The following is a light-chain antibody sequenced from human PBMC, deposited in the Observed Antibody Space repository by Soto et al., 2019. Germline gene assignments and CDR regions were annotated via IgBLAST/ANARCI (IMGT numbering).Light chain of an antibody. Sequence: EIVLTQSPATLSFSPGETATLSCRASQSVRNYLAWYQQKPGQAPRLLIYDASNRATGIPARFSGTGSETDFTLTINSLEPEDFAIYYCQQRSKMPLTFGHGTKVDIK. V-gene: IGKV3-11*01. CDR3: QQRSKMPLT. J-gene: IGKJ1*01. CDR2: DAS. CDR1: QSVRNY.